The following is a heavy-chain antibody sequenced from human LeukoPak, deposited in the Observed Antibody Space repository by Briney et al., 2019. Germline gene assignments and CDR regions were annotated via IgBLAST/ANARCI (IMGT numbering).Heavy chain of an antibody. Sequence: SETLSLTCTVSGGSISSYYWSWIRQPPGKGLEWIGYIYTSGSTNYNPSLKSRVTISVDTSKNQFSLKLSSMTAADTAVYYCARMYYYDSSGYYYWFDPWGQGTLVTVSS. V-gene: IGHV4-4*09. CDR3: ARMYYYDSSGYYYWFDP. D-gene: IGHD3-22*01. CDR2: IYTSGST. CDR1: GGSISSYY. J-gene: IGHJ5*02.